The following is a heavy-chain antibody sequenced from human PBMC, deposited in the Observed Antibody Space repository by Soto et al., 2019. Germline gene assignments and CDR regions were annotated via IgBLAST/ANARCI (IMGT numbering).Heavy chain of an antibody. Sequence: ASVKVSCKASGYTFSTYDINWVRQAPGQGLEWMGWMNPQSANTGYAQKFQGRVTMTRSTSISTAYMELSSLRAEDTAVYYCAKGFGNYWAFDYWGQGTLVTVSS. V-gene: IGHV1-8*01. CDR3: AKGFGNYWAFDY. CDR1: GYTFSTYD. J-gene: IGHJ4*02. D-gene: IGHD1-26*01. CDR2: MNPQSANT.